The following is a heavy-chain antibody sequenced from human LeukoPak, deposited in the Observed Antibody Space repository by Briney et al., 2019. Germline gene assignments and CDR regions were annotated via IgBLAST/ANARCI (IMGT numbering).Heavy chain of an antibody. Sequence: GGSLRLSCAASGFTFSSYEMNWVRQAPGKGLEWVSYISSSSSYTNYADSVKGRFTISRDNAKNSLYLQMNSLRAEDTAVYYCAREAAGTIYADYYGMDVWGQGTTVTVSS. CDR3: AREAAGTIYADYYGMDV. D-gene: IGHD6-13*01. CDR2: ISSSSSYT. J-gene: IGHJ6*02. CDR1: GFTFSSYE. V-gene: IGHV3-48*03.